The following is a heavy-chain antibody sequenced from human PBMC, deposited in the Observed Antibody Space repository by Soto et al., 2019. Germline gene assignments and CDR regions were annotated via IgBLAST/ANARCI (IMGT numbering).Heavy chain of an antibody. J-gene: IGHJ6*02. V-gene: IGHV3-30*03. Sequence: QVQLVESGGGVVQPGRSLRLSCAASGFTFSSYGMHWVRQAPGKGLEWVAVISYDGSNKYYAESVKGRFTVSRDNSKDTLYLQMNNLRAEDTAVYFCARRSEPRGFWSTYSLDYGLDVWGRGTTVTVSS. CDR2: ISYDGSNK. CDR3: ARRSEPRGFWSTYSLDYGLDV. D-gene: IGHD3-3*01. CDR1: GFTFSSYG.